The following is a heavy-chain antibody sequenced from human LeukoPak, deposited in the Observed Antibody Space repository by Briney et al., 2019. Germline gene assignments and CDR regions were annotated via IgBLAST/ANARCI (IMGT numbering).Heavy chain of an antibody. D-gene: IGHD6-13*01. J-gene: IGHJ4*02. CDR1: GGSFSGYY. CDR3: ARRDSSSWIDY. Sequence: PSETLSLTCAVYGGSFSGYYWSWIRQPPGKGLEWIGEINHSGSTNYNPSLKSRVTISVDTSKNQFSLKLSSVTAADTAVYYCARRDSSSWIDYWGQGTLVTVSS. V-gene: IGHV4-34*01. CDR2: INHSGST.